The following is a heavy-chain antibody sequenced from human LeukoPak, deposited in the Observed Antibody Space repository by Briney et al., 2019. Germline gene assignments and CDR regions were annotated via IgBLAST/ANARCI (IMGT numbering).Heavy chain of an antibody. V-gene: IGHV3-7*01. Sequence: PGGSLRLSCAASGFTFSSYWMSWVRQAPGKGLEWVANIRQDGSEKYYVDSVKGRFTISRDNAKNSLYLQMNSLRAEDTAVYYCAREGYASGTRYGMDVWGQGTTVTVSS. D-gene: IGHD3-10*01. CDR1: GFTFSSYW. J-gene: IGHJ6*02. CDR3: AREGYASGTRYGMDV. CDR2: IRQDGSEK.